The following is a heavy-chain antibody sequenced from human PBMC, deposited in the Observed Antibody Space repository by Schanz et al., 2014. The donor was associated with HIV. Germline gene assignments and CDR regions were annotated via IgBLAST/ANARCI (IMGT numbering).Heavy chain of an antibody. CDR3: AKGQKGIVRGDIDY. CDR1: AFTFSSYA. Sequence: EVQLVESGGGLAQPGGSLRLSCVASAFTFSSYAMTWVRQAPGKGLEWVSAISSGNRYIYYADSVKGRFTISRDNAKNTLYLQMNSLRAEDTAVYYCAKGQKGIVRGDIDYWGQGTLVTVSS. J-gene: IGHJ4*02. V-gene: IGHV3-21*04. D-gene: IGHD3-10*01. CDR2: ISSGNRYI.